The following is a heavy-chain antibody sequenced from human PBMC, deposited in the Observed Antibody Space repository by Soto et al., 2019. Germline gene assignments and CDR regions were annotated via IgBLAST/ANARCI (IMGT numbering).Heavy chain of an antibody. CDR1: GGSFSGYY. D-gene: IGHD5-12*01. CDR2: INHSGST. CDR3: ARATRWLPLDY. J-gene: IGHJ4*02. V-gene: IGHV4-34*01. Sequence: QVQLQQWGAGLLKPSETLSLTCAVYGGSFSGYYWSWIRQPPGKGLEWIGEINHSGSTNYNPSLKSRVTISVDTSKNQFSLKLSSVTAADTAVYYCARATRWLPLDYWGQGTLVTVSS.